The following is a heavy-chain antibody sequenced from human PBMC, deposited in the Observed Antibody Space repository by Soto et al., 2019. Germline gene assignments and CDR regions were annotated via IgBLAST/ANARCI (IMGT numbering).Heavy chain of an antibody. V-gene: IGHV6-1*01. CDR1: GDSVSSNSAA. CDR3: ARHEVIDELEYCTNGVCRSLYYYYGMDV. CDR2: TYYRSKWYN. Sequence: PSQTLSLTCAISGDSVSSNSAAWNWIRQSPSRGLEWLGRTYYRSKWYNDYAVSVKSRITINPDTSKNQFSLQLNSVTPEDTAVYYCARHEVIDELEYCTNGVCRSLYYYYGMDVWGQGTTVTVSS. J-gene: IGHJ6*02. D-gene: IGHD2-8*01.